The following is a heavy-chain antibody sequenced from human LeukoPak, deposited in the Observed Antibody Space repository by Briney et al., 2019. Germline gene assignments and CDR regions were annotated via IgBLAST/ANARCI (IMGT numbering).Heavy chain of an antibody. Sequence: SETLSLTCAVYGGSFSGYYWSWIRQPPGKGLEWIGEINHSGSTNYNPSLKSRVTISVDTSENQFSLKLSSVTAADTAVYYCARSKPVAGTAPFDYWGQGTLVTVSS. CDR2: INHSGST. CDR3: ARSKPVAGTAPFDY. J-gene: IGHJ4*02. D-gene: IGHD6-19*01. V-gene: IGHV4-34*01. CDR1: GGSFSGYY.